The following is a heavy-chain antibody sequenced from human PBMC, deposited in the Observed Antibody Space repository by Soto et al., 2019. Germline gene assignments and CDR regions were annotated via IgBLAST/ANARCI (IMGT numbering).Heavy chain of an antibody. CDR2: IYYSGST. V-gene: IGHV4-59*08. CDR1: GGSISSYY. CDR3: ARYIPDYYYYYMDV. Sequence: SETLSLTCTVSGGSISSYYWSWIRQPPGKGLEWTGYIYYSGSTNYNPSLKSRVTISVDTSKDQFSLKLSSVTAADTAVYYCARYIPDYYYYYMDVWGKGTTVTVSS. J-gene: IGHJ6*03.